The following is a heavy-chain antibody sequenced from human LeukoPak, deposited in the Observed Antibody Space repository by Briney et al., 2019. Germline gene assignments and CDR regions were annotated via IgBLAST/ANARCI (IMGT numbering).Heavy chain of an antibody. J-gene: IGHJ4*02. CDR2: ISGSGGST. V-gene: IGHV3-23*01. D-gene: IGHD6-13*01. Sequence: GGSLRLSCAASEFTFSTYAISCVRQAPGKGREWVSSISGSGGSTYYADSVKGRFTISRDNSKNTLYLQMNSLRAEDTAVYYCAKGDIAAAGTGTYFDYWGQRTLVTVSS. CDR1: EFTFSTYA. CDR3: AKGDIAAAGTGTYFDY.